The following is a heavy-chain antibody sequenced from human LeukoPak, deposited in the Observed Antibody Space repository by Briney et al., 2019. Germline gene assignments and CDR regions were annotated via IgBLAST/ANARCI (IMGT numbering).Heavy chain of an antibody. CDR2: IYYSGST. V-gene: IGHV4-31*03. D-gene: IGHD2-2*02. J-gene: IGHJ5*02. CDR3: ARAGYCSSTSCYTSRWFDP. Sequence: SETLSLTCTVSGGSISSGGYYWSWIRQHPGKGLEWIGYIYYSGSTYYNPSLKSRVTISVDTSKNQFSLKLSSVTAVDTAVYYCARAGYCSSTSCYTSRWFDPWGQGTLVTVSS. CDR1: GGSISSGGYY.